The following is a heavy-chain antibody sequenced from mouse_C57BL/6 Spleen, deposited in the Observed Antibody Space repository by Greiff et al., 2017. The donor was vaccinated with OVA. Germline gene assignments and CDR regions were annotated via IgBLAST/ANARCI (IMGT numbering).Heavy chain of an antibody. V-gene: IGHV3-1*01. CDR2: ISYSGST. CDR3: ARGGGYDGAWFAY. D-gene: IGHD2-2*01. Sequence: EVMLVESGPGMVKPSQSLSLTCTVTGYSITSGYDWHWIRHFPGNKLEWMGYISYSGSTNYNPSLKSRISITHDTSKNHFFLKLNSVTTEDTATYYCARGGGYDGAWFAYWGQGTLVTVSA. J-gene: IGHJ3*01. CDR1: GYSITSGYD.